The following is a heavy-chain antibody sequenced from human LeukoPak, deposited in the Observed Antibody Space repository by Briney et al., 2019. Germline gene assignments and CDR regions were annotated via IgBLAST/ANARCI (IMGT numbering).Heavy chain of an antibody. Sequence: HTGGSLRLSCTASGFTSGGYAMSWVRQAPGKGLEWVGFIRSKPYGGTTECAASVKGRFTIARDDSKSIAYLQMNSLKTEDTGVYYCNTGGNNYYYGMDVWGQGTTVTVSS. D-gene: IGHD1/OR15-1a*01. J-gene: IGHJ6*02. CDR2: IRSKPYGGTT. V-gene: IGHV3-49*04. CDR1: GFTSGGYA. CDR3: NTGGNNYYYGMDV.